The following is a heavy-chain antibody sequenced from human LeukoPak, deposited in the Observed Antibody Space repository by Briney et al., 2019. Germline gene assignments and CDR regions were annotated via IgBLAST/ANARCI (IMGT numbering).Heavy chain of an antibody. CDR3: ARGDRIGRHRVTGGAFDY. Sequence: SVKVSCKASGVTFSSYAISWVRQAPGQGLEWMGGIIPIFGTANYAQKFQGRVTITADESTSTAYMELSSLRSEDTAVYYWARGDRIGRHRVTGGAFDYWGQGTLVTVSS. V-gene: IGHV1-69*13. CDR1: GVTFSSYA. CDR2: IIPIFGTA. J-gene: IGHJ4*02. D-gene: IGHD1-26*01.